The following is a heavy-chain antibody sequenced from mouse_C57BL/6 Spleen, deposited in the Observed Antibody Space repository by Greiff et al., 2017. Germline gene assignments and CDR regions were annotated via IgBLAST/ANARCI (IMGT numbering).Heavy chain of an antibody. V-gene: IGHV1-64*01. CDR1: GYTFTSYW. CDR2: IHPNSGST. J-gene: IGHJ2*01. D-gene: IGHD2-5*01. Sequence: QVQLQQPGAELVKPGASVKLSCKASGYTFTSYWMHWVKQRPGQGLEWIGMIHPNSGSTNYNEKFKSKATLTVDKSSSTAYMQLSSLTSEDSAVYYCARAYSNFRFDYWGQGTTLTVSS. CDR3: ARAYSNFRFDY.